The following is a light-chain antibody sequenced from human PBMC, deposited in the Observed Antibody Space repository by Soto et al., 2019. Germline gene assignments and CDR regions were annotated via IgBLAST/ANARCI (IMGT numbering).Light chain of an antibody. CDR2: KTS. CDR3: QQYANWQLT. CDR1: QSVGTN. J-gene: IGKJ4*01. V-gene: IGKV3-15*01. Sequence: EVVMTQSPATVSVSPGERTSLSCRASQSVGTNFGWYQQKPGQAPRLLISKTSTRATGVPARFSGSGSGTEFTLTISSLQSEDIAVYYCQQYANWQLTFGGGTKVDIK.